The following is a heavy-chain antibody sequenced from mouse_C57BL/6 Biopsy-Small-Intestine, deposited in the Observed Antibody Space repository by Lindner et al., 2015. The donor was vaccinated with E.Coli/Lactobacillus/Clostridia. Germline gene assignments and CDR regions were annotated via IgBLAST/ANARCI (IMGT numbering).Heavy chain of an antibody. CDR1: GYSFTGYN. D-gene: IGHD5-1*01. J-gene: IGHJ2*01. CDR2: INPYYGST. Sequence: VQLQESGAELVKPGASVKISCKASGYSFTGYNMNWVKQSHGKSLEWIGNINPYYGSTSNNQKFNDKATLTLDKSSTTAYMQLNSVTSEDSAVYYCARGSTYFDYWGQGTTLTVSS. CDR3: ARGSTYFDY. V-gene: IGHV1-39*01.